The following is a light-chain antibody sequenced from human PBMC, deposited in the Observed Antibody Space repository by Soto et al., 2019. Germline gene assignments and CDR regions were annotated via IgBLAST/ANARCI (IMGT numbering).Light chain of an antibody. CDR3: QQYGDWPLT. V-gene: IGKV3-15*01. CDR2: ATS. CDR1: QSVGYN. J-gene: IGKJ4*01. Sequence: EIVVTQSPATLSVSPGERATLSCRASQSVGYNFAWYQQKPGQAPRLLIFATSTRATGVPARFSGSGSGTEFTLTISSLQSEDFAVYYCQQYGDWPLTFGAGAKVEIE.